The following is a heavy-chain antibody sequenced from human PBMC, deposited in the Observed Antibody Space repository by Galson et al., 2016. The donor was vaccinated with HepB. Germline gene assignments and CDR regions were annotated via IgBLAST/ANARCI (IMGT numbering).Heavy chain of an antibody. CDR1: GYRFQSYG. D-gene: IGHD2-21*01. CDR3: ARAGGGFCDGERCYNWFDP. V-gene: IGHV1-18*01. J-gene: IGHJ5*02. CDR2: INPSKGNT. Sequence: SVKVSCKASGYRFQSYGISWVRQAPGQGLEWMGWINPSKGNTDYAQKFAGRVTMTIDTSTSTVYMDLGSLTSDDTAVYYCARAGGGFCDGERCYNWFDPWGQETLVSVSS.